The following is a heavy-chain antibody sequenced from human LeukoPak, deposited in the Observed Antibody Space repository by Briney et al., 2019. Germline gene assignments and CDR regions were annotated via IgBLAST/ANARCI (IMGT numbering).Heavy chain of an antibody. D-gene: IGHD5-18*01. V-gene: IGHV3-30-3*01. CDR2: ISYDGSNK. CDR3: AREHSYGSPHLDY. J-gene: IGHJ4*02. Sequence: GRSLRLSCAASGFTFSSYAIHWVRQAPGKGLEWVAVISYDGSNKYYADSVKGRFTISRDNSKNTLYLQMNSLRAEDTAVYYCAREHSYGSPHLDYWGQGTLVTVSS. CDR1: GFTFSSYA.